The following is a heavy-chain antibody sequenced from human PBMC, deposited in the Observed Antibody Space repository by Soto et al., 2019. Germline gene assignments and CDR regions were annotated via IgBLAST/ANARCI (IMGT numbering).Heavy chain of an antibody. D-gene: IGHD3-22*01. Sequence: ASVKVSCKASGYTFTGYYMHWVRQAPGQGLEWMGWINPNSGGTNYAQKFQGWVTMTRDTSISTAYMELSRLRSDDTAVYYCARVTHYYDSSGYSSDYYYGMDVWGQGTTVTVSS. CDR2: INPNSGGT. CDR1: GYTFTGYY. CDR3: ARVTHYYDSSGYSSDYYYGMDV. V-gene: IGHV1-2*04. J-gene: IGHJ6*02.